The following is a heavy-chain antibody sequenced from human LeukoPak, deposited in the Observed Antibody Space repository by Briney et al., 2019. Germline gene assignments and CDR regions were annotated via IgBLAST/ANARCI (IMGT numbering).Heavy chain of an antibody. D-gene: IGHD3-22*01. J-gene: IGHJ5*02. CDR3: ARGPQPTTYYYDSSGYYGWFDP. CDR2: IYTSGST. V-gene: IGHV4-61*02. Sequence: SQTLSLTCTVSGGSISSGSYYWSWIRQPAGKGLEWIGRIYTSGSTNYNPSLKSRVTISVDTSKNQFSLKLSSVTAADTAMYYCARGPQPTTYYYDSSGYYGWFDPWGQGTLVTVSS. CDR1: GGSISSGSYY.